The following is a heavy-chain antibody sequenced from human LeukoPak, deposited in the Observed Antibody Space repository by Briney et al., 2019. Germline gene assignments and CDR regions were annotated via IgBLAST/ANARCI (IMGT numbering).Heavy chain of an antibody. J-gene: IGHJ4*02. Sequence: GGSLRLSCAASGFTFSSYAMTWVRQAPGKGLEWVSGIIGSGGSTYYADSVKGRFTISRDNSNNTLYLQMNSLRAEDTAVYYCAKQLGYSAYDPIDYWGQGALVTVSS. CDR1: GFTFSSYA. V-gene: IGHV3-23*01. D-gene: IGHD5-12*01. CDR2: IIGSGGST. CDR3: AKQLGYSAYDPIDY.